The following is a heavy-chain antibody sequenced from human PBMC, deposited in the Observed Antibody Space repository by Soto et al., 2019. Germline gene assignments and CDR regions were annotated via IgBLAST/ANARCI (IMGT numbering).Heavy chain of an antibody. D-gene: IGHD3-10*01. J-gene: IGHJ4*02. CDR1: GFTFSSYG. CDR3: ARDRRFPGYFDY. Sequence: GGSLRLSCAASGFTFSSYGMHWVRQAPGKGLEWVAVIWYDGSNKYYADSVKGRFTISRDNSKNTLFLQMNSLRAEDTAVYYGARDRRFPGYFDYWGQGTLVTVSS. V-gene: IGHV3-33*01. CDR2: IWYDGSNK.